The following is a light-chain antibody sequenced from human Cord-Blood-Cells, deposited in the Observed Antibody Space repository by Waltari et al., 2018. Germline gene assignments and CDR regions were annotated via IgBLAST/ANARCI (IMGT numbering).Light chain of an antibody. CDR3: KQYYSYPLT. J-gene: IGKJ4*01. CDR1: QGISSY. Sequence: AIRITQSPSSLSASTGDRVTITCRASQGISSYLAWYQQKPGKAPKLLIYAASTLQSGVPSRFSGSGSGTDFTLTISCLQSEDFATYYCKQYYSYPLTFGGGTKVEIK. V-gene: IGKV1-8*01. CDR2: AAS.